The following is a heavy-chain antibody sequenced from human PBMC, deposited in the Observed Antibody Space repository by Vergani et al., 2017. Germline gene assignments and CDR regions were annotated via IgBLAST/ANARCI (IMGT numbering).Heavy chain of an antibody. V-gene: IGHV3-30*03. CDR1: GFTSSYYG. CDR2: ISYDGTQK. J-gene: IGHJ1*01. CDR3: ATKIFGTPGCQMGYFRE. D-gene: IGHD1-1*01. Sequence: VHLVESGGGVVQPGRSLRLSCVVSGFTSSYYGMHWVRQAPGKGLEWVAVISYDGTQKYYADSVKGRFTISRDNSKSTLYLQMNSLRTEDTAVYYCATKIFGTPGCQMGYFREWGQGTLVTVSS.